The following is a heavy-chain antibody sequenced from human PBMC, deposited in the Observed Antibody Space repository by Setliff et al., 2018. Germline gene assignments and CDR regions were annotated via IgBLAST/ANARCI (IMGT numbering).Heavy chain of an antibody. D-gene: IGHD3-9*01. CDR1: GFTFSNYW. CDR2: IQQGGGEK. CDR3: ARDLQAYYDILTGYPIYYYYGMDV. Sequence: GGSLRLSCAASGFTFSNYWMSWVRQAPGKGLEWVANIQQGGGEKYYLDSVNGRFTISRDNAKDSLYLQMNSLRAEDTAIYYCARDLQAYYDILTGYPIYYYYGMDVWGQGTTVTVSS. J-gene: IGHJ6*02. V-gene: IGHV3-7*01.